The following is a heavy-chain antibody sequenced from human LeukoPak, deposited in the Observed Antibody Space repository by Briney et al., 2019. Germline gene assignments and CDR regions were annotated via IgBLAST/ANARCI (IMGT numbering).Heavy chain of an antibody. Sequence: GGSLRLSCAASGFTFSKYAVTWVRQAPGKGLEWVSGISGSDSSTYYADSVKGRLTISRDNGKNTLYLQMNSLRAEDTAVYYCTKGLYGSGSSPDFWGQGTLVIVSA. V-gene: IGHV3-23*01. J-gene: IGHJ4*02. D-gene: IGHD3-10*01. CDR1: GFTFSKYA. CDR2: ISGSDSST. CDR3: TKGLYGSGSSPDF.